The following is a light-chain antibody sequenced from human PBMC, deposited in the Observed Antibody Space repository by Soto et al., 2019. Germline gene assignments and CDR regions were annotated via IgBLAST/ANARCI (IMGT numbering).Light chain of an antibody. CDR1: SSDVGGYDF. CDR3: CSYEATYSIV. Sequence: QSALTQPRSVSGSPGQSVTISCTGTSSDVGGYDFVSWYQQHPGKAPNLIIFDVRKRPSGVPDRFSGSKSDNTASLTISGLQADDEAYYYCCSYEATYSIVFGGGTKVTVL. V-gene: IGLV2-11*01. CDR2: DVR. J-gene: IGLJ2*01.